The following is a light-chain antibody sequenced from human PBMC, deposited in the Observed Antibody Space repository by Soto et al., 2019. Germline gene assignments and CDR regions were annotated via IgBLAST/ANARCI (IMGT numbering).Light chain of an antibody. Sequence: EIVLTQSPATLSLSPGERATLSCRASQSVNSNLAWYQQKPGQAPSLLIFDASYRATDIPARFSGSGSGTDFTLTISSLEPEDFAVYYCQQRHMWPITFGQGTRLEIK. CDR1: QSVNSN. CDR3: QQRHMWPIT. CDR2: DAS. J-gene: IGKJ5*01. V-gene: IGKV3-11*01.